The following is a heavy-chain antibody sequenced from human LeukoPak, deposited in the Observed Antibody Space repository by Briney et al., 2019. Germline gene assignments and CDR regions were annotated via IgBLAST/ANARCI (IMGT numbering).Heavy chain of an antibody. CDR2: MKRDGSEI. V-gene: IGHV3-7*03. D-gene: IGHD3-22*01. J-gene: IGHJ4*02. CDR3: AKAYNYYDSSGYPGGTYFDY. Sequence: GGSLRLSCSASGFTFSTYWMSWVRQAPGKGLEWVANMKRDGSEIYYVDSVKGRFTISRDNAKNSLYLQMNSLRAEDTALYYCAKAYNYYDSSGYPGGTYFDYWGQGTLVTVSS. CDR1: GFTFSTYW.